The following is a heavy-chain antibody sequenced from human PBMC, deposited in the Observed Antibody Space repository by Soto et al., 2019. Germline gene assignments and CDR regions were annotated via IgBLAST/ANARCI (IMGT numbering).Heavy chain of an antibody. V-gene: IGHV4-34*01. D-gene: IGHD2-15*01. CDR2: INHSGTT. CDR3: ARRYCSDSYCSYFDY. Sequence: SETLSLTCAVYGGSVSGYFWSWIRQPPGKGLEWIGEINHSGTTSYSPSLDSRVTTSVDTSKNQFSLRLSSVTAADTAIYYCARRYCSDSYCSYFDYWGRGTLVTVSS. J-gene: IGHJ4*02. CDR1: GGSVSGYF.